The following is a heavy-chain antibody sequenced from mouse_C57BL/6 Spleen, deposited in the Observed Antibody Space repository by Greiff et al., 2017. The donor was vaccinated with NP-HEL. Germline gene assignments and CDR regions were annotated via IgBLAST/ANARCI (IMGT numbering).Heavy chain of an antibody. V-gene: IGHV1-80*01. CDR1: GYAFSSYW. Sequence: VQLQQSGAELVKPGASVKISCKASGYAFSSYWMNWVKQRPGKGLEWIGQIYPGDGDTNYNGKFKGKATLTADKSSSPAYMQLSSLTSEDAAVYFCARETTVVAPYAMDYWGQGTSVTVSS. CDR2: IYPGDGDT. J-gene: IGHJ4*01. D-gene: IGHD1-1*01. CDR3: ARETTVVAPYAMDY.